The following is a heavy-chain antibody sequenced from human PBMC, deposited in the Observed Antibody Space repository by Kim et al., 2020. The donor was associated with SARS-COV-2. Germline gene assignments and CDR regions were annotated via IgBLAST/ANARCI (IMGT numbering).Heavy chain of an antibody. CDR1: GGSISSGGYY. CDR2: IYYSGST. CDR3: ARGVQRVSDGFDP. Sequence: SETLSLTCTVSGGSISSGGYYWSWIRQQPGKGLEWIGYIYYSGSTYYNPSLKSRVTISVDTSKNQFSLKLSSVTAADTAVYYCARGVQRVSDGFDPWGQGTLVTVSS. D-gene: IGHD1-1*01. V-gene: IGHV4-31*03. J-gene: IGHJ5*02.